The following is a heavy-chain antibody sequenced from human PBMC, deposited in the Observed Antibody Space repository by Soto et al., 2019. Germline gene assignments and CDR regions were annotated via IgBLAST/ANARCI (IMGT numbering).Heavy chain of an antibody. V-gene: IGHV3-23*01. CDR3: AKDRTAMSMLISYYYYGMDV. Sequence: EVQLLESGGALVQPGGSLRLSCAASGSTFSSYAMSWVRQAPGKGLEWVSAISGSGGSTYYAGSVKGRFTISSDNSKNTLYLQMNSLGAEDTAVYYCAKDRTAMSMLISYYYYGMDVWGQGTTVTVSS. CDR2: ISGSGGST. J-gene: IGHJ6*02. CDR1: GSTFSSYA. D-gene: IGHD5-18*01.